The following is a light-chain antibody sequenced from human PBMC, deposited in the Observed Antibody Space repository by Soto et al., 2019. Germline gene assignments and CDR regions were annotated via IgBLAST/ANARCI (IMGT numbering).Light chain of an antibody. CDR1: SSDVGGYNY. Sequence: QSALTQPPSASGSPGQSVTISCTGTSSDVGGYNYVSWYQQHPGKAPKLMIFEVTKRPSGVPDRFSGSKSGNTASLTVSGLRTEDEAEYYCSSYGGSNIFYVFGTGTKLTV. CDR3: SSYGGSNIFYV. CDR2: EVT. J-gene: IGLJ1*01. V-gene: IGLV2-8*01.